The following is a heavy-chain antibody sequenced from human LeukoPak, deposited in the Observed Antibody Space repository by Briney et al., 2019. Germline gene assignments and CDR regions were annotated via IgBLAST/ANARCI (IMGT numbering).Heavy chain of an antibody. CDR3: VAMLY. Sequence: GGSLRLSCAASGFTFSTYSMNWVRQAPGKGLEWMGWMNTKTGNTGFAQKLQGRVTMSMDTSITTAYMEVTSLRSEDTAVYYCVAMLYWGQGTLVTVSS. V-gene: IGHV1-8*02. D-gene: IGHD3-16*01. CDR1: GFTFSTYS. J-gene: IGHJ4*02. CDR2: MNTKTGNT.